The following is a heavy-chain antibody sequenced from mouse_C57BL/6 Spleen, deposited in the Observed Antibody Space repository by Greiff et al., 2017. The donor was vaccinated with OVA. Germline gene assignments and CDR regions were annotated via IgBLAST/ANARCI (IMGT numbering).Heavy chain of an antibody. D-gene: IGHD1-1*01. CDR1: GFSLTSYG. Sequence: QVQLKESGPGLVQPSQSLSITCTVSGFSLTSYGVHWVRQSPGKGLEWLGVIWSGGSTDYNAAFISRLSISKDNYKSQVFFKMNSLQADDTAIYSWARNSGYDGSSYAMDYWGQGPSVTVSS. CDR2: IWSGGST. J-gene: IGHJ4*01. CDR3: ARNSGYDGSSYAMDY. V-gene: IGHV2-2*01.